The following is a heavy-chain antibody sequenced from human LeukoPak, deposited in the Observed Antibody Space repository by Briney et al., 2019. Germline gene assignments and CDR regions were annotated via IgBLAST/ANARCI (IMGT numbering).Heavy chain of an antibody. Sequence: GGPLRLSCAASTFTFSIFAVTWVRQAPGKGLEWVSDVSDSGASTYYADSVKGRFTISRDNSKNTLYLQMNSLRAEDTAVYYCAKTAGIPAAGIDYWGQGTLVTV. D-gene: IGHD6-13*01. CDR1: TFTFSIFA. J-gene: IGHJ4*02. V-gene: IGHV3-23*01. CDR2: VSDSGAST. CDR3: AKTAGIPAAGIDY.